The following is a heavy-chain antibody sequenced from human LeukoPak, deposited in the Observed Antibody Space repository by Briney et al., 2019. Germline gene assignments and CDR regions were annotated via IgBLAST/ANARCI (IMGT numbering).Heavy chain of an antibody. CDR1: GGTFSSYA. J-gene: IGHJ4*02. Sequence: GASVKVSCKASGGTFSSYAISWVRQAPGQGLEWMGGIIPIFGTASYAQKFQGRVTITADESTSTAYMELSSLRSDDTAVYYCARDVHDRSVGAVDYWGQGTLVTVSS. D-gene: IGHD1-26*01. V-gene: IGHV1-69*13. CDR3: ARDVHDRSVGAVDY. CDR2: IIPIFGTA.